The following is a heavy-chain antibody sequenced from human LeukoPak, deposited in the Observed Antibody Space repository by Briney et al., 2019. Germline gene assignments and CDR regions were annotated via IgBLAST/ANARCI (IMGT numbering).Heavy chain of an antibody. D-gene: IGHD3-22*01. CDR3: ATINEGYYDSSLLY. V-gene: IGHV1-24*01. Sequence: ASVKVSCKASGYTFTSYYMHWVRQAPGKGLEWMGGFDPEDGETIYAQKFQGRVTMTEDTSTDTAYMELSSLRSEDTAVYYCATINEGYYDSSLLYWGQGTLVTVSS. CDR2: FDPEDGET. J-gene: IGHJ4*02. CDR1: GYTFTSYY.